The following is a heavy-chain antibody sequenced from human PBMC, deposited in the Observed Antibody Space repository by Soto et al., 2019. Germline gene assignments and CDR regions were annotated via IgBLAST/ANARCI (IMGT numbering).Heavy chain of an antibody. CDR2: ISYDGSNK. CDR1: GFTFSSYA. CDR3: ARVFEAVAGTKLPWGVRPDYYDDGMDV. D-gene: IGHD6-19*01. Sequence: QVQLVESGGGVVQPGRSLRLSCAASGFTFSSYAMHWVRQAPGKGLEWVAVISYDGSNKYYADSVKGRFTISRDNSKNTRYLQRNSLRAEDTAVYYCARVFEAVAGTKLPWGVRPDYYDDGMDVWGQVTTVTVSS. J-gene: IGHJ6*01. V-gene: IGHV3-30-3*01.